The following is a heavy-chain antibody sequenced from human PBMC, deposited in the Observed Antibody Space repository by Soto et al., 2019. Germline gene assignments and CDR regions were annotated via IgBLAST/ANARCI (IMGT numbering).Heavy chain of an antibody. CDR1: GGTFSSYA. Sequence: ASVKVSCKASGGTFSSYAISWVRQAPGQGLEWMGGIIPIFGTANYAQKFQGRVTITADESTSTAYMELSSLRSEDTAVYYCARGIADFWSGYYKPHFDYWGQGTLVTVSS. V-gene: IGHV1-69*13. D-gene: IGHD3-3*01. CDR2: IIPIFGTA. CDR3: ARGIADFWSGYYKPHFDY. J-gene: IGHJ4*02.